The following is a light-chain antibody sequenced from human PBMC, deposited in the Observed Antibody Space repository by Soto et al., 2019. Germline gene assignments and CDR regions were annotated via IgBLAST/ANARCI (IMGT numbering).Light chain of an antibody. CDR2: EVS. Sequence: QSALTQPASVSGSPGQSITISCTGTSSDIGGYDYVSWYQQHPGKAPKLMIYEVSNRPSGLSNRFSGSKSVNTASLTISGLQAEDEADYYCTSYTSSSTNYVFGTGTKLTVL. V-gene: IGLV2-14*01. J-gene: IGLJ1*01. CDR3: TSYTSSSTNYV. CDR1: SSDIGGYDY.